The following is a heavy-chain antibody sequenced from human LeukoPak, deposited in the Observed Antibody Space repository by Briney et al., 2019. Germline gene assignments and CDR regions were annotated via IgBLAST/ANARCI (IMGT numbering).Heavy chain of an antibody. CDR3: ARGLWFGDESPPYFDY. CDR1: GGSISSSIYY. D-gene: IGHD3-10*01. J-gene: IGHJ4*02. Sequence: SETLSLTCIVSGGSISSSIYYCSWVRQPAGKGLEWIRRIYTSESTNYNLAVKSRVTISVDTSRNQFSLKLSTVTAADTAVYYCARGLWFGDESPPYFDYWGQGILVTVSS. CDR2: IYTSEST. V-gene: IGHV4-61*02.